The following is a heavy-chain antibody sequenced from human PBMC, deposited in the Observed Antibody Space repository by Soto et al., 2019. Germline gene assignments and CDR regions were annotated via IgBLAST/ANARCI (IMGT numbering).Heavy chain of an antibody. D-gene: IGHD5-18*01. CDR1: GGSISSYY. V-gene: IGHV4-59*01. CDR2: IYYSGST. CDR3: ARESGYSYGRYYYYYGIDV. Sequence: SETLSLTCTVSGGSISSYYWSWIRQPPGKGLEWIGYIYYSGSTNYNPSLKSRVTISVDTSKNQFSLKLSSVTAADTAVYYCARESGYSYGRYYYYYGIDVWGQGTTVTVSS. J-gene: IGHJ6*02.